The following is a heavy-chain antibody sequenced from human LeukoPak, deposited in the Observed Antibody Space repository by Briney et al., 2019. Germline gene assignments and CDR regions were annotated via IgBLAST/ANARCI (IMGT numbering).Heavy chain of an antibody. CDR2: IYPGDSDT. Sequence: GESLQISCQGSGYSFTSYWIGWVRPMPGKGLEWMGIIYPGDSDTRYSTSFQGQVTISAAKSITTTYLQWSSLKASDTAMYYCARRRELLSDYFDYWGQGTLVTVSS. V-gene: IGHV5-51*01. CDR1: GYSFTSYW. CDR3: ARRRELLSDYFDY. J-gene: IGHJ4*02. D-gene: IGHD1-26*01.